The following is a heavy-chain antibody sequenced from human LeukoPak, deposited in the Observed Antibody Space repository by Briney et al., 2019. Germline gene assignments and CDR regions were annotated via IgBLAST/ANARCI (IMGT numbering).Heavy chain of an antibody. CDR3: ASSDGSGSYEIPSDY. CDR2: VKKDASEK. Sequence: PGGSLRLSCAASGFTFSNNWMTWVRQAPGKGLEWVASVKKDASEKYYVDSVKGRFTISRDNAKNSLYLQMNSLRAEDTALYYCASSDGSGSYEIPSDYWGQGTLVTVSS. CDR1: GFTFSNNW. D-gene: IGHD3-10*01. J-gene: IGHJ4*02. V-gene: IGHV3-7*03.